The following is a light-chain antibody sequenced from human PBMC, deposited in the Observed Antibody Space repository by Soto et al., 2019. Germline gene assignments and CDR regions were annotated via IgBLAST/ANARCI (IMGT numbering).Light chain of an antibody. CDR2: DAS. J-gene: IGKJ1*01. CDR1: QSVATN. CDR3: QQYNNRRT. V-gene: IGKV3-15*01. Sequence: EIVMTQSPATLSVSPGERATLSCRASQSVATNLAWYQQKPGQVPRLLIYDASTRATDIPARFSGSGSGTEFTLSISSLQSEDFAVYYCQQYNNRRTFGPGTKVEIK.